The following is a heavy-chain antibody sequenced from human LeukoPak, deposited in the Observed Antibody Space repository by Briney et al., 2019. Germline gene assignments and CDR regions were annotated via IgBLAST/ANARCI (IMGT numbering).Heavy chain of an antibody. D-gene: IGHD2/OR15-2a*01. J-gene: IGHJ6*03. CDR3: SKDERIIREYYYMDV. V-gene: IGHV3-7*01. CDR2: IKEDGSEK. CDR1: GLTFSSYW. Sequence: GGSLRLSCAASGLTFSSYWMSWVRQAPGKGLEWVANIKEDGSEKYYVASVKGRFTISRDNAKNSLYLQMNSLRAEDTAVYFCSKDERIIREYYYMDVWGKGTTVTVSS.